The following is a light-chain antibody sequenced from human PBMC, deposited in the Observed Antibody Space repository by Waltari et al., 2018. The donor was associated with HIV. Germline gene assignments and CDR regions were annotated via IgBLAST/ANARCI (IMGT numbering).Light chain of an antibody. Sequence: EIVMMQSPPSSPVIVGQPASISCRSSQSLVHTDGNTYLSWLQQRPGQPPRLLIYKVSTRFSGVPDRFSGSGTGRDFTLKITRVEVEDVATYYCMQATKFPLTFGQGTRLEIK. V-gene: IGKV2-24*01. CDR1: QSLVHTDGNTY. CDR2: KVS. CDR3: MQATKFPLT. J-gene: IGKJ5*01.